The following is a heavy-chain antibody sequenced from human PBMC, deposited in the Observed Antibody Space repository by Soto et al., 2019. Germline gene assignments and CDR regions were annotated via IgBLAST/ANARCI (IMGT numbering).Heavy chain of an antibody. J-gene: IGHJ1*01. V-gene: IGHV1-3*01. Sequence: ASVKVSCKASGYTFTSYAMHWVRQAPGQRLEWMGWINAGNGNTKYSQKFQGRVTITRDTSASTAYMELSSLRSEDTAVYYCARXRGYSYGYDPAAEYFQHWGQGTLVTVSS. CDR3: ARXRGYSYGYDPAAEYFQH. CDR1: GYTFTSYA. D-gene: IGHD5-18*01. CDR2: INAGNGNT.